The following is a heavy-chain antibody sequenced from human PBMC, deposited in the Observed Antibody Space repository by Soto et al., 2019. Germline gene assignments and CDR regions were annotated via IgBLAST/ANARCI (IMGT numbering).Heavy chain of an antibody. J-gene: IGHJ4*02. CDR3: AREADSTEIDY. Sequence: GGSLRLSCAASGFTFSDHYMDWVRQAPGKGLEWVGRTRNKANSYTTEYAASVKGRFTISRDDSKNSLYLQMNSLKTEDPAVYYCAREADSTEIDYWGQGTLVTVSS. CDR1: GFTFSDHY. CDR2: TRNKANSYTT. V-gene: IGHV3-72*01. D-gene: IGHD3-22*01.